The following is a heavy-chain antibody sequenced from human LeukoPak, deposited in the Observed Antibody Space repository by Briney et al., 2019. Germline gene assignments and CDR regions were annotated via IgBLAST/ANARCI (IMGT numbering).Heavy chain of an antibody. CDR2: ISAYNGNT. Sequence: ASVEVSCKASGYTFTSYGISWVRQAPGQGLEWMGWISAYNGNTNYAQKLQGRVTMTTDTSTSTAYMELRSLRSDDTAVYYCARDRYCSGGSCYVFDYWGQGTLVTVSS. V-gene: IGHV1-18*01. D-gene: IGHD2-15*01. J-gene: IGHJ4*02. CDR1: GYTFTSYG. CDR3: ARDRYCSGGSCYVFDY.